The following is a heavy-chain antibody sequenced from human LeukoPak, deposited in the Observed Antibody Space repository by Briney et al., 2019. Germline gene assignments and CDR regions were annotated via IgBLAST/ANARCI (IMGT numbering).Heavy chain of an antibody. CDR3: ARELVGYGDPELTLDY. CDR2: ISSSGSTI. Sequence: PGGSLRLSCAASGFTFSSYEMNWVRQAPGKGLEWVSYISSSGSTIYYADSVKGRFTISRDNAKNSLYLQMNSLGAEDTAVYYCARELVGYGDPELTLDYWGQGTLVTVSS. V-gene: IGHV3-48*03. CDR1: GFTFSSYE. D-gene: IGHD4-17*01. J-gene: IGHJ4*02.